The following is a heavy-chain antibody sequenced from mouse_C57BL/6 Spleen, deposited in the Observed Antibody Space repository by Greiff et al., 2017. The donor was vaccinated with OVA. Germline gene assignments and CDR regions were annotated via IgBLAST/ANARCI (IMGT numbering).Heavy chain of an antibody. D-gene: IGHD1-1*01. CDR2: INPNNGGT. CDR1: GYTFTDYY. Sequence: EVQLQQSGPELVKPGASVKISCKASGYTFTDYYMNWVKQSHGKSLEWIGDINPNNGGTSYNQKFKGKATLTVDKSSSTAYMELRSLTSEDSAVYYCARSDGSSYYEGDVWGTGTTVTVSS. CDR3: ARSDGSSYYEGDV. J-gene: IGHJ1*03. V-gene: IGHV1-26*01.